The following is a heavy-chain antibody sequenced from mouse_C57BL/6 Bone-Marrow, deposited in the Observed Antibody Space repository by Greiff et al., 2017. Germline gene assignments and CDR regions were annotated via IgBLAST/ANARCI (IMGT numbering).Heavy chain of an antibody. D-gene: IGHD2-4*01. V-gene: IGHV1-69*01. CDR2: IDPSDSYT. Sequence: VQLQQPGAELVMPGASVKLSCKASGYTFTSYWMHWVKQRPGQGLEWIGEIDPSDSYTNYNQKFKGKSTLTVDKSSSTAYMQLSSLTSEDSAVYYCARSGTYDYDDSWFAYWGQGTLVTVSA. CDR1: GYTFTSYW. CDR3: ARSGTYDYDDSWFAY. J-gene: IGHJ3*01.